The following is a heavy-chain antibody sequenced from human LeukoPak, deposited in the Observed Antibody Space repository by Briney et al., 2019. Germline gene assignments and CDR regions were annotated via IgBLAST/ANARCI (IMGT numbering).Heavy chain of an antibody. D-gene: IGHD3-16*01. Sequence: GGSLRLSCAASGFTFDDYTMHWVRQPPGKGLEWVSLISWDGGSTYYADSVKGRFTISRDNSKNSLYLQMNSLRTEDTALYYCAKDRGQLGLGEYYFDYWGQGTLVTVSS. CDR1: GFTFDDYT. J-gene: IGHJ4*02. CDR3: AKDRGQLGLGEYYFDY. CDR2: ISWDGGST. V-gene: IGHV3-43*01.